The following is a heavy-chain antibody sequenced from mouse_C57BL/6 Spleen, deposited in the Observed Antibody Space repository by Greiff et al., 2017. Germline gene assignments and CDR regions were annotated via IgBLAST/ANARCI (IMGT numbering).Heavy chain of an antibody. CDR3: ARGTTVVATECYAMDY. Sequence: QVQLQQPGAELVMPGASVKLSCKASGYTFTSYWMHWVKQRPGQGLEWIGEIDPSDSYPNYNQKFKGKSTLTVDKSSSTAYMQLSSLTSEDSAVYYCARGTTVVATECYAMDYWGQGTSVTVSS. J-gene: IGHJ4*01. V-gene: IGHV1-69*01. CDR2: IDPSDSYP. CDR1: GYTFTSYW. D-gene: IGHD1-1*01.